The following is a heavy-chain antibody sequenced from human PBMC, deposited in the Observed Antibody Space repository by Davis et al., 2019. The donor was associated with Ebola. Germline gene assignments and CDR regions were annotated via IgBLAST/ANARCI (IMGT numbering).Heavy chain of an antibody. CDR3: ARGGYTSGWGTDAEYFQH. CDR2: ISRSSSYI. J-gene: IGHJ1*01. Sequence: PGGSLRLSCAASGFTFSSYNMNWVRQAPGKGLEWVSSISRSSSYINYADSVTGRFTISSDNAKNSLYLQMNSLRAEDTAVYYCARGGYTSGWGTDAEYFQHWGQGTLVTVSS. CDR1: GFTFSSYN. D-gene: IGHD6-19*01. V-gene: IGHV3-21*01.